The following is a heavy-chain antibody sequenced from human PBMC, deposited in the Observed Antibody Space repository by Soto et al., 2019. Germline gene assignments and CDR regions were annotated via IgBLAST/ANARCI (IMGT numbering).Heavy chain of an antibody. D-gene: IGHD3-10*01. CDR3: AKDVEASTWLDFDY. CDR2: IGGSDTFT. Sequence: GGSLRLSCVASGFTFKNYNMNWVRQAPGKGLEWVSSIGGSDTFTYYADSVKGRFTISRDNAKNSLFLQMNSLRVEDTALYYCAKDVEASTWLDFDYWGLGTLVTVSS. V-gene: IGHV3-21*04. J-gene: IGHJ4*02. CDR1: GFTFKNYN.